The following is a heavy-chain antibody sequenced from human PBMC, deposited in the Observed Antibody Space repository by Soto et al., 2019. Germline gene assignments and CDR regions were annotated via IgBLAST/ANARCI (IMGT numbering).Heavy chain of an antibody. Sequence: TSETLSLTCTVSGDSISSYYWSWIRQPPGKGLEWIGYIYSSGRTSYNPSLKSRVTMSLDTSKNQFSLKLSSVTAADTAVYYCARSLGYSTNWPLEYWGQGTLVTVSS. J-gene: IGHJ4*02. CDR3: ARSLGYSTNWPLEY. D-gene: IGHD6-13*01. CDR1: GDSISSYY. CDR2: IYSSGRT. V-gene: IGHV4-59*08.